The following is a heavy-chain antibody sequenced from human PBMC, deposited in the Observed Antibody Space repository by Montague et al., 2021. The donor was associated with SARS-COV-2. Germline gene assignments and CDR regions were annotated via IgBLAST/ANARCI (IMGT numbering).Heavy chain of an antibody. CDR2: VSYRGST. V-gene: IGHV4-59*01. D-gene: IGHD3-10*01. CDR3: ARDVRYYYDQ. Sequence: SETLSLTCSVSGGSMSSYHWIWIRQPPGKGLEWIGYVSYRGSTNYNLSLKSRVTISLDTSKNRFSLRVTSVTAADTAVYYYARDVRYYYDQWGQGIMVTVSP. J-gene: IGHJ4*02. CDR1: GGSMSSYH.